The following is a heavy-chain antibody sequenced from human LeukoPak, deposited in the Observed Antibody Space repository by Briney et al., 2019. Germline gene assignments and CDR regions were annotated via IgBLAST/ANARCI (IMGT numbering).Heavy chain of an antibody. Sequence: GASVKVSCKASGYTFTSYYMHWVRQAPGQGLEWMGGIIPIFGTANYAQKFQGRATITADESTSTAYMELSSLRSEDTAVYYCARGGTRVSTFNSYWGQGTLVTVSS. V-gene: IGHV1-69*13. CDR1: GYTFTSYY. CDR3: ARGGTRVSTFNSY. CDR2: IIPIFGTA. J-gene: IGHJ4*02. D-gene: IGHD1-1*01.